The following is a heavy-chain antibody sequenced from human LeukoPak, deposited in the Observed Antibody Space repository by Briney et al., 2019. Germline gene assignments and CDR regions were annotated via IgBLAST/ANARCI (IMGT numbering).Heavy chain of an antibody. J-gene: IGHJ4*01. CDR2: IHYSGST. CDR3: ARGAALVTDKYFDY. Sequence: LRLSCRGSGFTFRSYPMNWVRQAPGKGLEWIGCIHYSGSTNYNPSLKSRVTISIGTSKKDFSLKLTSVTAADTAMYYCARGAALVTDKYFDYWATEPWSPSPQ. V-gene: IGHV4-59*08. CDR1: GFTFRSYP. D-gene: IGHD5-18*01.